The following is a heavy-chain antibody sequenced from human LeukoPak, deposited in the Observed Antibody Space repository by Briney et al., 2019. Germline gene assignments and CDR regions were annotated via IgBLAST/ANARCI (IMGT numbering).Heavy chain of an antibody. J-gene: IGHJ6*02. CDR3: ARAGFGEPFDGMDV. Sequence: ASVTVSCKASGYTFTGYYTHWVRQAPGQGLEWMGWINPNSGGTNHAQKFQGRVTMTRDTSTSTVYMELSSLRSEDTAVYYCARAGFGEPFDGMDVWGQGTTVTVSS. V-gene: IGHV1-2*02. CDR1: GYTFTGYY. CDR2: INPNSGGT. D-gene: IGHD3-10*01.